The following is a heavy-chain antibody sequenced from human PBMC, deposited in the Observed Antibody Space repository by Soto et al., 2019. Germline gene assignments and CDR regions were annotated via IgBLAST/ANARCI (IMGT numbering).Heavy chain of an antibody. D-gene: IGHD2-8*02. CDR3: ARDHPWSCLDY. CDR2: IYSGGST. CDR1: GFTVSSNY. Sequence: GGSLRLSCAASGFTVSSNYMSWVRQAPGKGLEWVSVIYSGGSTYYADSVKGRFTISRDNSKNTLYLQMNSLRAEDTAVYYCARDHPWSCLDYWGQGTLVTVSS. J-gene: IGHJ4*02. V-gene: IGHV3-66*01.